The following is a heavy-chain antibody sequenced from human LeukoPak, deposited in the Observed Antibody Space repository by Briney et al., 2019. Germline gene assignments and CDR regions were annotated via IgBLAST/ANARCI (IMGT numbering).Heavy chain of an antibody. J-gene: IGHJ4*02. V-gene: IGHV3-23*01. CDR3: ATDDFWSGYYRY. CDR2: ISGSGGST. CDR1: GFTFSSYA. D-gene: IGHD3-3*01. Sequence: GGSLRLSCAASGFTFSSYAMSWVRQAPGKGLEWVSAISGSGGSTYYADSVKGRFTISRDNSKNTLYLQMNSLRAEDTAVYYCATDDFWSGYYRYWGQGTLVTVSS.